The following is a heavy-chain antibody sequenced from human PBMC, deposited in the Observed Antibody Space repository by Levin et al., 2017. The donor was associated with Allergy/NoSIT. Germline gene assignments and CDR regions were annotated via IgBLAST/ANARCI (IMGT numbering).Heavy chain of an antibody. Sequence: SGGSLRLSCAASGFTFSSYWMSWVRQAPGKGLEWVANIKQDGSEKYYVDSVKGRFTISRDNAKNSLYLQMNSLRAEDTAVYYCARDRQGYSSGWYEDYFYYYYMDVWGKGTTVTVSS. CDR3: ARDRQGYSSGWYEDYFYYYYMDV. J-gene: IGHJ6*03. V-gene: IGHV3-7*04. CDR2: IKQDGSEK. CDR1: GFTFSSYW. D-gene: IGHD6-19*01.